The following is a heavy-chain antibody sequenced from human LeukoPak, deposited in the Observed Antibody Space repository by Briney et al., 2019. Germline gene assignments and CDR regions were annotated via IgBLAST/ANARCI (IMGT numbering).Heavy chain of an antibody. CDR2: IYPSGST. J-gene: IGHJ5*02. D-gene: IGHD3-3*01. CDR1: GGSISSSNW. CDR3: ARDPSRLRFLEWFTTPGWFDP. Sequence: PSETLSLTCAVSGGSISSSNWWSWVRQPPGKGLEWIGEIYPSGSTNYNPSLESRITLSVDKSKNQFSLKLSSVTSADTAVYYCARDPSRLRFLEWFTTPGWFDPWGQGTLVTVSS. V-gene: IGHV4-4*02.